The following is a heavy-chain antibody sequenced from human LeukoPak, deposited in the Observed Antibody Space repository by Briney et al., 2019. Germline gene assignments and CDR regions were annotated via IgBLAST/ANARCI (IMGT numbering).Heavy chain of an antibody. D-gene: IGHD3-16*02. CDR1: GGSISSGSYF. J-gene: IGHJ6*03. CDR2: IYVTGN. V-gene: IGHV4-30-4*08. CDR3: ARHIGGGIEDMDV. Sequence: PSQTLSLTCTVSGGSISSGSYFWSWIRQHPGKGLEWIGCIYVTGNRYNPYLQSRVTISVDTSRNQFFLKMSSVTAADTAVYYCARHIGGGIEDMDVWGKGTKVTVSS.